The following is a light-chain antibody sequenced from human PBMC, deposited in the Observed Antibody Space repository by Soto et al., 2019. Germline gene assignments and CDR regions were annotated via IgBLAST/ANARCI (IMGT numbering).Light chain of an antibody. CDR1: QDISNY. Sequence: DIQMTQSPSSLSASVGDRVTITCQASQDISNYLNWYQQKPGKAPKLLIYDASNLETGVPSRFIGSGSGTDFTFTISSLQPEDIATYYCQQYDNLPYTFGQGTKVDIK. V-gene: IGKV1-33*01. CDR2: DAS. J-gene: IGKJ2*01. CDR3: QQYDNLPYT.